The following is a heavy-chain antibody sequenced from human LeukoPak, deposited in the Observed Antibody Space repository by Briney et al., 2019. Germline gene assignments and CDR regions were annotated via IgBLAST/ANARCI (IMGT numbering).Heavy chain of an antibody. CDR3: ARVLRGITMVRGVMTGYYFDY. CDR1: GGSISSSSYY. D-gene: IGHD3-10*01. V-gene: IGHV4-39*07. CDR2: IYYSAST. Sequence: SETLSLTCTVSGGSISSSSYYWGWIRQPPGKGLEWIGSIYYSASTYYNPPLKSRVTISVDTSKNQFSLKLSSVTAADTAVYYCARVLRGITMVRGVMTGYYFDYWGQGTLVTVSS. J-gene: IGHJ4*02.